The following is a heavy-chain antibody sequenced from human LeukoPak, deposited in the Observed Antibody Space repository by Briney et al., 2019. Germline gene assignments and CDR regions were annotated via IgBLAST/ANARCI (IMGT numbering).Heavy chain of an antibody. Sequence: PGGSLRLSCAASGFTLSSYAMSWVRQAPGKGLEWVSAISGSGGSTYYADSVKGRFTISRDNSKNTLYLQMNSLRAEDTAVYYCAKVGVAGSSYYFDYWGQGTLVTVSS. V-gene: IGHV3-23*01. CDR2: ISGSGGST. CDR1: GFTLSSYA. CDR3: AKVGVAGSSYYFDY. D-gene: IGHD6-19*01. J-gene: IGHJ4*02.